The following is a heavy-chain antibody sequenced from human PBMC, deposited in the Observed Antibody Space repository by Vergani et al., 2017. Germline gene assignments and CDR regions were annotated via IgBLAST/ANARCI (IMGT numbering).Heavy chain of an antibody. J-gene: IGHJ6*03. V-gene: IGHV4-34*01. CDR1: GGSISSYY. D-gene: IGHD1-26*01. CDR3: ARNAPGGTIGHFYYYYYYMDV. CDR2: INHSGST. Sequence: QVQLQESGPGLVKPSETLSLTCTVSGGSISSYYWSWIRQPPGKGLEWIGEINHSGSTNYNPSLKSRVTISVDTSKNQFSLKLSSVTAADTAVYYCARNAPGGTIGHFYYYYYYMDVWGKGTTVTVSS.